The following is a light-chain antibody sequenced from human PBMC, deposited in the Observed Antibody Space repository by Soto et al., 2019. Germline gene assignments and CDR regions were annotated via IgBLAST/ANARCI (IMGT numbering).Light chain of an antibody. CDR1: QSSNRF. CDR2: GAS. Sequence: DIQMTQSPSSLSASVGDRVSITCRAGQSSNRFLNWYQQKPGKAPKLLIYGASSLQSGVPSRFSGSGSGTDFTLTISSLQPEDFATYYCQQSYSSPQTFGQGTKVEIK. CDR3: QQSYSSPQT. V-gene: IGKV1-39*01. J-gene: IGKJ1*01.